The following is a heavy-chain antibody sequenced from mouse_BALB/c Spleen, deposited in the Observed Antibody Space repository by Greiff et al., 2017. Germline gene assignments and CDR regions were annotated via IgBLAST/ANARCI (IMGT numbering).Heavy chain of an antibody. D-gene: IGHD1-2*01. CDR1: GYSITSDYA. Sequence: VQLKESGPGLVKPSQSLSLTCTVTGYSITSDYAWNWIRQFPGNKLEWMGYISYSGSTSYNPSLKSRISITRDTSKNQFFLQLNSVTTEDTATYYCARYERLRFAYWGQGTLVTVSA. J-gene: IGHJ3*01. CDR3: ARYERLRFAY. V-gene: IGHV3-2*02. CDR2: ISYSGST.